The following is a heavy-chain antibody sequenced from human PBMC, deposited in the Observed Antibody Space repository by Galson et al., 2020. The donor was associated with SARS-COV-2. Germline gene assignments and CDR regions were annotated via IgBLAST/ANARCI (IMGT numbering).Heavy chain of an antibody. D-gene: IGHD3-10*01. V-gene: IGHV3-74*01. CDR2: IHRDGSTT. Sequence: GGSLRLSCAASGFTFSTYWMHWVRQAPGKGLVWVSRIHRDGSTTTYADSVQGRFTISRDNAKNTLYLKMSSLRAEDAAVYYCARESAVQGGYYMDVWGKGTTVTVSS. J-gene: IGHJ6*03. CDR1: GFTFSTYW. CDR3: ARESAVQGGYYMDV.